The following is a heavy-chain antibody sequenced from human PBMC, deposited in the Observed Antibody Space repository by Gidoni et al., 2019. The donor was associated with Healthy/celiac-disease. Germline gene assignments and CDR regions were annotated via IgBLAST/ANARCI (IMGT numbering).Heavy chain of an antibody. V-gene: IGHV1-69*01. Sequence: QVQLVQSGAEVKKPGYSVKVSCKASGGTFSSYAISWVRQAPGQGLEWMGGLTPIFGTANYAQKCQGRVTITADESTSTAYMELSSLRSEDTAVYYCARDFSGSGFDAFDIWGQGTMVTVSS. D-gene: IGHD3-10*01. CDR3: ARDFSGSGFDAFDI. CDR2: LTPIFGTA. J-gene: IGHJ3*02. CDR1: GGTFSSYA.